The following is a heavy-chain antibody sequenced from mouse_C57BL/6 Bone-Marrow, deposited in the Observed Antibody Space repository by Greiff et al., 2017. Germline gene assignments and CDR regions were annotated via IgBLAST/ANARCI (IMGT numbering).Heavy chain of an antibody. Sequence: QVQLKQPGAELVKPGASVKLSCKASGYTFTSYWMQWVKQRPGQGLEWIGEIDPSDSSTNYNQKFKGKATLTVDTSSSTAYMQLSSLTSEDSAVFYGAREGWLPSWFAYWGQGTLVTVSA. D-gene: IGHD2-3*01. CDR3: AREGWLPSWFAY. CDR2: IDPSDSST. V-gene: IGHV1-50*01. J-gene: IGHJ3*01. CDR1: GYTFTSYW.